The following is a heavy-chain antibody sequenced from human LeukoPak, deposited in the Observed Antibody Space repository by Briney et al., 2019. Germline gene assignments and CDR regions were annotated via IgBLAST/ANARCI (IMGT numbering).Heavy chain of an antibody. D-gene: IGHD5-24*01. CDR2: ITPILGIA. Sequence: SVKVSCKASGGTFSSYAISWVRQAPGQGLEWMGRITPILGIANYAQKFQGRVTITADKSTSTAYMELSSLRSEDTAVYYCARAEDPSRIGQMATITGNEAWGQGTLVTVSS. V-gene: IGHV1-69*04. CDR1: GGTFSSYA. CDR3: ARAEDPSRIGQMATITGNEA. J-gene: IGHJ5*02.